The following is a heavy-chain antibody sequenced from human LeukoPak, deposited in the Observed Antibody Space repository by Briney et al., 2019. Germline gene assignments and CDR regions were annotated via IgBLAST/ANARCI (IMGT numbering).Heavy chain of an antibody. CDR3: AKDQWLRYFDWLSHVTVGSRAFDI. J-gene: IGHJ3*02. Sequence: GGSLRLPCAASGFTFSSYSMNWVRQAPGKGLEWVSSISTSSSYIYYADSVKGRFTIFRDNARNSLFLQMNSLRAEDTAVYYCAKDQWLRYFDWLSHVTVGSRAFDIWGQGTMVTVSS. CDR1: GFTFSSYS. D-gene: IGHD3-9*01. CDR2: ISTSSSYI. V-gene: IGHV3-21*04.